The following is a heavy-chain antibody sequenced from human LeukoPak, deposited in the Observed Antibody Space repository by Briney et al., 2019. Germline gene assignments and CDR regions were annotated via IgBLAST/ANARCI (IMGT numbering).Heavy chain of an antibody. CDR1: VVIFSPDW. D-gene: IGHD2-8*02. CDR3: ARVRTEWYIDL. CDR2: IKEDGGEK. J-gene: IGHJ2*01. Sequence: GGALRLSCAASVVIFSPDWVTCGPHAPGRGVWYVSKIKEDGGEKLYVDSVWGGFTISRDNAKNSVYLQMNSLRVEDTGVYYCARVRTEWYIDLWGRGTLVTVST. V-gene: IGHV3-7*01.